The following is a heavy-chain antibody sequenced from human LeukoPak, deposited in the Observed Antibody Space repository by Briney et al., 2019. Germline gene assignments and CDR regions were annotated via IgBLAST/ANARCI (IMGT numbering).Heavy chain of an antibody. CDR2: IIPILGIA. CDR3: ARLKSRDWFDP. V-gene: IGHV1-69*04. Sequence: ASVKVSCKASGCTFSSYAISWVRQAPGQGLEWMGRIIPILGIANYAQKFQGRVTITADKSTSTAYMELSSLRSEDTAVYYCARLKSRDWFDPWGQGTLVTVSS. J-gene: IGHJ5*02. CDR1: GCTFSSYA. D-gene: IGHD2-2*01.